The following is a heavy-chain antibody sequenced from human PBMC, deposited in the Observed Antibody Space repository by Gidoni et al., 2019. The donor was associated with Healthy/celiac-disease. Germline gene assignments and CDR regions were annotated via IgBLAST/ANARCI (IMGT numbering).Heavy chain of an antibody. V-gene: IGHV4-39*01. D-gene: IGHD2-15*01. Sequence: QLQLQESGAGLVKPSETLSLTCTVSGGSISSSSYYWGWIRQPPGKGLEWIGSIYYSGSTYYNPSLKSRVTISVDTSKNQFSLKLSSVTAADTAVYYCASLIVVVVAATPWFDPWGQGTLVTVSS. CDR3: ASLIVVVVAATPWFDP. CDR2: IYYSGST. J-gene: IGHJ5*02. CDR1: GGSISSSSYY.